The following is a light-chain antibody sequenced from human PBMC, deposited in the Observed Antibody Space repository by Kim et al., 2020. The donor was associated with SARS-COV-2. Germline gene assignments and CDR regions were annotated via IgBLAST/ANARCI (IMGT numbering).Light chain of an antibody. CDR3: QNRSNWPPLT. J-gene: IGKJ4*01. Sequence: EIVLPQSLATLSLSPGERGTLSCRASQSVSNQLAWYQQKPGQSPSLLIYDASKRATGIPARFSGSGSGTDFTLTLSSLDPEDFAVYYCQNRSNWPPLTFGGGTKVDIK. CDR1: QSVSNQ. CDR2: DAS. V-gene: IGKV3-11*01.